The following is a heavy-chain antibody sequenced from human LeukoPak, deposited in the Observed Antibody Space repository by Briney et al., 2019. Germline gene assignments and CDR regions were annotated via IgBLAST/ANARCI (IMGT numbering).Heavy chain of an antibody. D-gene: IGHD2-15*01. V-gene: IGHV3-21*04. CDR2: ISTSSSYI. CDR1: GFTFSSYT. J-gene: IGHJ4*02. Sequence: SGGSLRLSCAASGFTFSSYTMNWVRQAPGKGLEWVSFISTSSSYIYYADSVKGRFTISRDNAKNTLFLLMNRLRPEDAAVYYCAKAPVTTCRGAFCYPFDYWGLGTLVTVSS. CDR3: AKAPVTTCRGAFCYPFDY.